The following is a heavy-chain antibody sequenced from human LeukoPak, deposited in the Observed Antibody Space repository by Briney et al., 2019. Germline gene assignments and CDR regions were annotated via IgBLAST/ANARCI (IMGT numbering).Heavy chain of an antibody. CDR1: GFTFSSYE. D-gene: IGHD2-2*01. CDR3: ARDGKYCSSTSCHRPFDY. J-gene: IGHJ4*02. V-gene: IGHV3-48*03. Sequence: PGGSLRLSCAASGFTFSSYEMNWVRQAPGKGLEWVSYISSSGSTIYYAVSVKGRFTISRDNAKNSLYLQMNSLRAEDTAVYYCARDGKYCSSTSCHRPFDYWGQGTLVTVSS. CDR2: ISSSGSTI.